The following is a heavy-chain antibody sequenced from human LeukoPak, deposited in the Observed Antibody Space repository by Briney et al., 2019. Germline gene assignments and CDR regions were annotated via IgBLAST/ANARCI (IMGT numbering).Heavy chain of an antibody. CDR2: INSDGSST. CDR1: GFTFSSYW. J-gene: IGHJ4*02. CDR3: ARVRRQRSQLDN. Sequence: PGGSLRLSCVASGFTFSSYWMHWVRQAPGKGLVWVSRINSDGSSTSYADSVKGRFTISRDNAKNTLYLQMNSLRVEDTAVYYCARVRRQRSQLDNWGQGTLVTVSS. D-gene: IGHD6-25*01. V-gene: IGHV3-74*01.